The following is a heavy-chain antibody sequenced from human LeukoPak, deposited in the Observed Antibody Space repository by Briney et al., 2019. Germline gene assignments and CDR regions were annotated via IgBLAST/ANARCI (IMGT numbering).Heavy chain of an antibody. CDR1: GGSISSSNW. J-gene: IGHJ4*02. Sequence: SETLSLTCAVSGGSISSSNWWSWVRQPPGKGLEWIGEIYHSGSTNYNPSLKSRVTISVDTSKNQFSLKLSSVTAADTAVYYCAREAHYYDSSGYYYYWGQGTLVTVSS. D-gene: IGHD3-22*01. CDR2: IYHSGST. V-gene: IGHV4-4*02. CDR3: AREAHYYDSSGYYYY.